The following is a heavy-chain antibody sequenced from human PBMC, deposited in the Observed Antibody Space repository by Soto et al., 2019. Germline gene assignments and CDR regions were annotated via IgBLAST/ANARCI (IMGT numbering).Heavy chain of an antibody. V-gene: IGHV5-51*01. CDR2: IYPGDTDT. CDR1: GYSFSKYW. D-gene: IGHD5-12*01. CDR3: ARPRDGYNSGVDY. J-gene: IGHJ4*02. Sequence: GESLKISCKGSGYSFSKYWIAWVRQMPGKGLEWMGIIYPGDTDTRYSPPFQGQVTISADKSISTAYLQWSSLKASDSAMYYCARPRDGYNSGVDYWGQGTLVTVSS.